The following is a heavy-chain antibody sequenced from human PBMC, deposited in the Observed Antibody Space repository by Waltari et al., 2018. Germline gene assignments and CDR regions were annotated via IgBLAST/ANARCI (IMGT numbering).Heavy chain of an antibody. D-gene: IGHD5-12*01. CDR2: IIPIFGTA. J-gene: IGHJ4*02. V-gene: IGHV1-69*01. Sequence: ISWVRQAPGQGLEWMGGIIPIFGTANYAQKFQGRVTITADESTSTAYMELSSLRSEDTAVYYCALSWGRWLQFDYWGQGTLVTVSS. CDR3: ALSWGRWLQFDY.